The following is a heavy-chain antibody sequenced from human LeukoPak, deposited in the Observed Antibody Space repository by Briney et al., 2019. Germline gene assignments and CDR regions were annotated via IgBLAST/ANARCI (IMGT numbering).Heavy chain of an antibody. CDR1: GYTFTRYS. CDR3: ARGPIGVSGDNFDY. Sequence: ASVKVSCKASGYTFTRYSINWVRQAPGQGLEWMGWINTNTGNPTYAQGFAGRYVFSMDTSVSTAYLQISSLKAEDTAIYYCARGPIGVSGDNFDYWGQGTLVTVSS. D-gene: IGHD7-27*01. V-gene: IGHV7-4-1*02. J-gene: IGHJ4*02. CDR2: INTNTGNP.